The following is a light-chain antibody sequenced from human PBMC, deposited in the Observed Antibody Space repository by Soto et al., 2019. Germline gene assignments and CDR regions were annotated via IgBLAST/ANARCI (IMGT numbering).Light chain of an antibody. CDR2: DVI. J-gene: IGLJ1*01. CDR1: SSDIGGYNY. CDR3: SSYTSSTTFV. V-gene: IGLV2-14*01. Sequence: QSVLTQPASVSGSPGQSITISCIGTSSDIGGYNYVSWYQQHPGKAPKLIIYDVINRPSGVSDRFSASKSGNAASLTISGLQAEDGADYYCSSYTSSTTFVFGTGTKLTVL.